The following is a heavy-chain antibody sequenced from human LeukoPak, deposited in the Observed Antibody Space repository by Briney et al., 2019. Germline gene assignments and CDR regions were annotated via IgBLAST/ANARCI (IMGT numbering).Heavy chain of an antibody. CDR3: ARDRYYDSSGYYPRLDDY. D-gene: IGHD3-22*01. V-gene: IGHV1-69*01. J-gene: IGHJ4*02. Sequence: SVKVSCKASGGTFSSYAISWVRQAPGQGLEWMGGIIPIFGTANYAQKFQGRVTITADESTSTAYMELSSLRSEDTAVYYCARDRYYDSSGYYPRLDDYWRQGTLVTVSS. CDR2: IIPIFGTA. CDR1: GGTFSSYA.